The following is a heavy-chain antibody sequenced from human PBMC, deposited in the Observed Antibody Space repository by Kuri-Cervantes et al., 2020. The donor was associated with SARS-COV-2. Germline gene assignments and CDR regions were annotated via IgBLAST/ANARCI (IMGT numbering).Heavy chain of an antibody. CDR2: IYYSGST. D-gene: IGHD7-27*01. Sequence: GSLRLSCTVSGGSISSHYWSWIRQPPGKGLEWIGYIYYSGSTNYNPSLKSRVTISVDTSKNQFSLKLSSVTAADTAMYYCARELTGDMLADYWGQGTLVTVSS. CDR1: GGSISSHY. CDR3: ARELTGDMLADY. V-gene: IGHV4-59*11. J-gene: IGHJ4*02.